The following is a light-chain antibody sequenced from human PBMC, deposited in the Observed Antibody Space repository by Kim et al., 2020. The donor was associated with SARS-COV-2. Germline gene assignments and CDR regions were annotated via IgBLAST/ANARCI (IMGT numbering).Light chain of an antibody. CDR2: HAS. CDR1: QDINRF. J-gene: IGKJ2*03. V-gene: IGKV1-17*03. CDR3: LQHKSYPYS. Sequence: DIQMTQSPSAMSASVGDRVTITCRASQDINRFLAWFQQKPGKVPKRLIYHASTLQSGVPSRFSGSGSGTEFSLTIGSLQPEDFATYYCLQHKSYPYSFGQGTKLEI.